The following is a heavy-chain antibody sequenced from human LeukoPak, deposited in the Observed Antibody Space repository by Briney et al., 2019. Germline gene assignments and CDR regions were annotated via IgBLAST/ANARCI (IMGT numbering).Heavy chain of an antibody. CDR1: GFTVSSNY. CDR3: YSMIVVEIRVINDY. D-gene: IGHD3-22*01. J-gene: IGHJ4*02. V-gene: IGHV3-66*01. Sequence: GGSLRLSCAVSGFTVSSNYMSWVRQAPGEGLEWVPVIYSGGSTYYADSVKGRFTISRDNSKNTLYLQMNSLRAEDTAVYYCYSMIVVEIRVINDYWGQGTLVTVSS. CDR2: IYSGGST.